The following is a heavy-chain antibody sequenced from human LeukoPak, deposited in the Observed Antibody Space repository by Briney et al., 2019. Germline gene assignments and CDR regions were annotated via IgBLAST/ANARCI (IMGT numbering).Heavy chain of an antibody. CDR2: IYYSGST. V-gene: IGHV4-39*01. J-gene: IGHJ4*02. Sequence: SETLSLTCTLSVDSISSSNYYWGWIRQPPGKGLEWIGSIYYSGSTYDNPSLKSRVTISVDTSKNRFSLKLSSVTAAGTAVYHCARQGVSSYQYYFDYWGQGTLVTVSS. D-gene: IGHD3-22*01. CDR3: ARQGVSSYQYYFDY. CDR1: VDSISSSNYY.